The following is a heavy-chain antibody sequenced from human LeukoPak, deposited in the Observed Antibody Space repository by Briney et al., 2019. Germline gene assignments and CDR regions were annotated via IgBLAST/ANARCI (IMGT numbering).Heavy chain of an antibody. Sequence: SETLSLTCTVSGGSISSGSYYWSWIRQPAGKGLEWIGRIYTSGSTNYNPSLKSRVTISVDTSKNQFSLKLSSVTAADTAVYYCASSHGSGWELDYWGQGTLVTVSS. CDR1: GGSISSGSYY. J-gene: IGHJ4*02. CDR3: ASSHGSGWELDY. D-gene: IGHD6-19*01. V-gene: IGHV4-61*02. CDR2: IYTSGST.